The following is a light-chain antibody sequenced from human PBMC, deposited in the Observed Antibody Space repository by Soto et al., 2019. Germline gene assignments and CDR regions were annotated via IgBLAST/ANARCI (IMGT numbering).Light chain of an antibody. CDR1: QNIDTY. CDR3: QQYGPSPKP. J-gene: IGKJ1*01. Sequence: SRANLSLVERGRSAVPGGASQNIDTYLDWYQQKPGQSPRLLIFGASSRAAGIPDRFSGSGSGTDFTLTISSLEPEDFAVYYCQQYGPSPKPFCQGTIVDIK. CDR2: GAS. V-gene: IGKV3-20*01.